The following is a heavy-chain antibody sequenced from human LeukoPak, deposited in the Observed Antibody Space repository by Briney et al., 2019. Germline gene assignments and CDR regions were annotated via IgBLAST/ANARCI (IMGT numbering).Heavy chain of an antibody. V-gene: IGHV4-31*03. CDR2: IYDSGTT. CDR1: GGPISGGGTY. J-gene: IGHJ4*02. CDR3: AREGMSVRGFSLIDY. D-gene: IGHD3-10*01. Sequence: PSETLSLTCTVSGGPISGGGTYWSWIRQRTGKGLEWMGYIYDSGTTTYNPSLKSRVTMTVDTSKNQFSLKLTSVTAADTAVYYCAREGMSVRGFSLIDYWGQGTLVTVSS.